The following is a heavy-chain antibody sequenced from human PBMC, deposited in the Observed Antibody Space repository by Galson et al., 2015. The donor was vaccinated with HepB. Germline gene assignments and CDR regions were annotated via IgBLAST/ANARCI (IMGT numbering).Heavy chain of an antibody. CDR1: GYTFTSFY. CDR3: ARDDDSGYWYFDY. CDR2: VNPSDGST. J-gene: IGHJ4*02. Sequence: SVKVSCKASGYTFTSFYIHWVRQAPGQGLEWMGIVNPSDGSTTYAQKFQGRVTMTRDTSTSTVYMELSSLRSEDTAVYYCARDDDSGYWYFDYWGQGTLVTVSS. D-gene: IGHD3-22*01. V-gene: IGHV1-46*03.